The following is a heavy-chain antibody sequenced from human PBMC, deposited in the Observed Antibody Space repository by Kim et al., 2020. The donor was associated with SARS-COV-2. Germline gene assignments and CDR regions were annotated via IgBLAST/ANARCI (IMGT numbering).Heavy chain of an antibody. Sequence: GGSLRLSCAASGFTLSHAWMNWVRQAPGKGLEWVGRIKSKTDSGITDYAAPVKGRFSISRDDSKSSVYLQMNSLKADDTAVYYCTTDIWVANSRDYWGQGTLVTVSS. J-gene: IGHJ4*02. D-gene: IGHD5-12*01. CDR3: TTDIWVANSRDY. CDR2: IKSKTDSGIT. V-gene: IGHV3-15*05. CDR1: GFTLSHAW.